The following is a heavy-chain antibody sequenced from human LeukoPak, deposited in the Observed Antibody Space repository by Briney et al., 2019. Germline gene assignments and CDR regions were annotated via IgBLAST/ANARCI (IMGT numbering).Heavy chain of an antibody. CDR3: AKEPYYYDRSGYYHYFDC. CDR1: GFAFNSYI. V-gene: IGHV3-23*01. Sequence: GGSLRLSCAASGFAFNSYIMSWVRQAPGKGLEWVSGISNGGATTDFADSVKGRFTISRDNSKNTLFLQMNTLRAEDTAVYYCAKEPYYYDRSGYYHYFDCWGQGTLVTVSS. D-gene: IGHD3-22*01. J-gene: IGHJ4*02. CDR2: ISNGGATT.